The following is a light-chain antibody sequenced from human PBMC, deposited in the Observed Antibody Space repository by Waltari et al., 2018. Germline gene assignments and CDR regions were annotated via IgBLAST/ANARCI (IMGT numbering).Light chain of an antibody. CDR2: KGI. Sequence: QTVVTQEPSLSVSPGGTVTRTCALSSGPVSSTSYPTWYHQTPGQPPRTLVDKGISRSSGVPDRFSGSSLGNTAALTIKGAQADDESDYYCSMYMGSGVWVFGGGPKLTVL. V-gene: IGLV8-61*01. CDR3: SMYMGSGVWV. J-gene: IGLJ3*02. CDR1: SGPVSSTSY.